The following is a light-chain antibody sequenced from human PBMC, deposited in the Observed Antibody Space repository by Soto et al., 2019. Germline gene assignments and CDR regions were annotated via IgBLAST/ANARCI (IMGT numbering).Light chain of an antibody. Sequence: EIVLTQSPGTLSLSPGERATLSCRASQSVSGNLAWYQQKPGQAPRLLIYDASTRATGIPARFSGSGSGTEFTLTISSLQSEECALYVCQQQNNWPITGGQGTRLEIK. J-gene: IGKJ5*01. CDR2: DAS. CDR1: QSVSGN. V-gene: IGKV3-15*01. CDR3: QQQNNWPIT.